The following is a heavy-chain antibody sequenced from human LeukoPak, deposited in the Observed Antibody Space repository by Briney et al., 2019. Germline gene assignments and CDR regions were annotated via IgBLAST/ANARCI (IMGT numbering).Heavy chain of an antibody. Sequence: GGSLRLSCAASRFTFNNYAMNWVRQAPGKGLEWVSGISGSGDSTYYADSVKGRFTISRDNSENTVYLQLNNLRAKDTALYYCAGRVTGYSSGYVYWGQGTLVTVSS. CDR3: AGRVTGYSSGYVY. V-gene: IGHV3-23*01. CDR2: ISGSGDST. CDR1: RFTFNNYA. D-gene: IGHD5-18*01. J-gene: IGHJ4*02.